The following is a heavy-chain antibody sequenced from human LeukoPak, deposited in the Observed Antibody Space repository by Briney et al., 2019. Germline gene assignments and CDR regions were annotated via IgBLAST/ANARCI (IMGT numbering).Heavy chain of an antibody. Sequence: SETLSLTCTVSDYSISSGYGYYWGWIRQPPGKGLEWIGNIYHSGITYYNHFNSSLKSRVTISIDTSKNQFSLKLSSVTAADTAVYYCARVVVIGSSWISVHYYFDYWGQGTLVTVSS. V-gene: IGHV4-38-2*02. CDR3: ARVVVIGSSWISVHYYFDY. CDR1: DYSISSGYGYY. J-gene: IGHJ4*02. D-gene: IGHD6-13*01. CDR2: IYHSGIT.